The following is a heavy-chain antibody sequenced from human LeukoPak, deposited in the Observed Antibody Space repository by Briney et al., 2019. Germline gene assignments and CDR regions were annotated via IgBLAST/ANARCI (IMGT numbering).Heavy chain of an antibody. Sequence: PSETLSPTCGVYGGSFSGYFWSYIRQPPGKGLEWLGEISHSGSTNYNPSLKSRLNMSVDTSKNQFSLKLSSVTAADTAVYYCARAMITFGGVIPFDYWGQGTLVTVSS. V-gene: IGHV4-34*01. D-gene: IGHD3-16*02. J-gene: IGHJ4*02. CDR1: GGSFSGYF. CDR2: ISHSGST. CDR3: ARAMITFGGVIPFDY.